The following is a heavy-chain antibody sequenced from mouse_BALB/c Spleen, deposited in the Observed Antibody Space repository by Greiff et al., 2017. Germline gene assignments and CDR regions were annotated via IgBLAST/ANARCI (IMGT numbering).Heavy chain of an antibody. J-gene: IGHJ1*01. D-gene: IGHD4-1*01. CDR2: IYPGDGDT. Sequence: QVHVKQSGPELVKPGASVKISCKASGYAFSSSWMNWVKQRPGQGLEWIGRIYPGDGDTNYNGKFKGKATLTADKSSSTAYMQLSSLTSVDSAVYFCARNWGDWYFDVWGAGTTVTVSS. V-gene: IGHV1-82*01. CDR1: GYAFSSSW. CDR3: ARNWGDWYFDV.